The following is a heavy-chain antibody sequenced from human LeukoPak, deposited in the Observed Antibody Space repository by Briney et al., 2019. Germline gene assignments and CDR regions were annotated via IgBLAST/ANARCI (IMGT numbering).Heavy chain of an antibody. CDR3: ARGPPYDFWSGYYIDAHYFDY. D-gene: IGHD3-3*01. Sequence: GGSLRLSCAAPGFTVSSNYMSWVRQAPGKGLEWVSVIYSGGSTYYADSVKGRFTISRDNSKNTLYLQMNSLRAEDTAVYYCARGPPYDFWSGYYIDAHYFDYWGQGTLVTVSS. J-gene: IGHJ4*02. CDR2: IYSGGST. V-gene: IGHV3-66*01. CDR1: GFTVSSNY.